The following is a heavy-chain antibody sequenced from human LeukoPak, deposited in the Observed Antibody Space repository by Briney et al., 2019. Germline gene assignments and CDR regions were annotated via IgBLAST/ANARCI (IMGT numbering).Heavy chain of an antibody. Sequence: GGTLRLSCGASGFTFSSCGMSWVRQPPGKGLGWVSGIVGSGATTYYADSVKGRFTISRDNSKNTLYLLMNSLTAEDTAIYYCAKSSKSWNDAFDIWGQGTMVTVSS. D-gene: IGHD1-1*01. CDR2: IVGSGATT. CDR3: AKSSKSWNDAFDI. J-gene: IGHJ3*02. CDR1: GFTFSSCG. V-gene: IGHV3-23*01.